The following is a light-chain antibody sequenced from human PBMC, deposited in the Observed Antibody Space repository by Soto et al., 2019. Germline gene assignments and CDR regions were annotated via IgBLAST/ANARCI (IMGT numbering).Light chain of an antibody. CDR2: TNN. CDR1: SSNIGSST. Sequence: QSVLTQPPSASGTPGRRVTISCSGSSSNIGSSTVNWYQQLPGTAPKLLIYTNNQRPSGVPDRFSGSKSDTSASLAISGLQYEDEADYYCAAWDDSMNGYVLGTGTKVTVL. CDR3: AAWDDSMNGYV. J-gene: IGLJ1*01. V-gene: IGLV1-44*01.